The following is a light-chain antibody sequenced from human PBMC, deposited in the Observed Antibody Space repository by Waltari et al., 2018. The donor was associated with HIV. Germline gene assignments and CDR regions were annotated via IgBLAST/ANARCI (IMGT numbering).Light chain of an antibody. V-gene: IGKV1-39*01. CDR1: QSISSY. CDR2: GAS. Sequence: DIQMTQSPSSLSASVGDRVTITCRASQSISSYLNWYQQKPGKAPKLLIYGASSLQSGVPSRFSGSGSGTDFTLTISSLQPGDFATYYCQQSYSTPWTFGRGTKVEIK. J-gene: IGKJ1*01. CDR3: QQSYSTPWT.